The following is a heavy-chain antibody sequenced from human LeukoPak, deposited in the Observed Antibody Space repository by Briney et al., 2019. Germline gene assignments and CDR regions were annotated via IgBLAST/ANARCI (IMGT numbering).Heavy chain of an antibody. V-gene: IGHV3-74*01. CDR1: GFTFSIYW. J-gene: IGHJ4*02. CDR2: INSHGSST. Sequence: QPGGSLRLSCAASGFTFSIYWVHWVRQAPGKGLVWVSSINSHGSSTSYADSVRGRFTISRDNAKNTVYLQMNSLRAEDTAVYYCARDLTGAVFGFWGQGTLVTVSS. CDR3: ARDLTGAVFGF. D-gene: IGHD1-26*01.